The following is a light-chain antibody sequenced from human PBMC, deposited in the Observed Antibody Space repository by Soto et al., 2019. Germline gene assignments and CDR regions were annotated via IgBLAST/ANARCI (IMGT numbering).Light chain of an antibody. Sequence: EIVMTQSPATLSVSPGERATLSCRASQSVSSNLAWYQHKPGQAPRLLIYGASTRATGIPARFGGSGSGTEFTLTISSLQSEDFAVYYCQQYGSSPLTFGGGTKVDIK. V-gene: IGKV3D-15*02. CDR1: QSVSSN. CDR3: QQYGSSPLT. J-gene: IGKJ4*01. CDR2: GAS.